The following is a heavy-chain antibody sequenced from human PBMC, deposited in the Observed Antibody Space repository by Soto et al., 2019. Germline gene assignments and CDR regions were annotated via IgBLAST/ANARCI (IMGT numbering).Heavy chain of an antibody. CDR2: INPNSGGT. CDR3: ARDNGIWKRGYSYNQNGDYYYMDV. Sequence: ASVKVSCKASGYTFTGYYMHWVRQAPGQGLEWMGWINPNSGGTNYAQKFQGWVTMTRETSISTAYMELSRLRSDDTAVYYCARDNGIWKRGYSYNQNGDYYYMDVWGKGTTVTVSS. J-gene: IGHJ6*03. V-gene: IGHV1-2*04. CDR1: GYTFTGYY. D-gene: IGHD5-18*01.